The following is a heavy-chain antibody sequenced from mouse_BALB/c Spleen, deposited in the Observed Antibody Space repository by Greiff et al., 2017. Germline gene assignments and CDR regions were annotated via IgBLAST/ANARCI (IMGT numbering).Heavy chain of an antibody. V-gene: IGHV1S135*01. CDR1: GYSFTSYY. D-gene: IGHD2-4*01. Sequence: VQLQQSGPELMKPGASVKISCKASGYSFTSYYMHWVKQSHGKSLEWIGYIDPFNGGTSYNQKFKGKATLTVDKSSSTAYMHLSSLTSEDSAVYYCARSCYDYVGAMDYWGQGTSVTVSS. J-gene: IGHJ4*01. CDR3: ARSCYDYVGAMDY. CDR2: IDPFNGGT.